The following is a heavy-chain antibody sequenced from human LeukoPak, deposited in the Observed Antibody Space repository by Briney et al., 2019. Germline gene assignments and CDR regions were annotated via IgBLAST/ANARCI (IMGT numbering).Heavy chain of an antibody. Sequence: SETPSLTCAVSGCSISNGYYWGWIRQPPGKGLEWIGSIYHSGSSYYNPSLRSRGSFSVDTSKNHFSLKLTSVTAVDTAVYYCARAGSGSRDYFDYWGQGTLVTVYS. CDR1: GCSISNGYY. V-gene: IGHV4-38-2*01. J-gene: IGHJ4*02. CDR3: ARAGSGSRDYFDY. D-gene: IGHD2-15*01. CDR2: IYHSGSS.